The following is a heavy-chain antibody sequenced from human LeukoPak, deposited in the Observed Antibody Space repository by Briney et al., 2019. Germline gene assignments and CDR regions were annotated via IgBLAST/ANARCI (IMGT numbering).Heavy chain of an antibody. D-gene: IGHD3-10*01. Sequence: GRSLRLSCAASGFTFSSYGMHWVRQAPGKGLEWVAVIWYDGSNKYYADSVKGRFTISRDNSKNTLYLQMNSLRAEDTTVYYGARGGGDYGSFDYWGQGTLVTVSS. J-gene: IGHJ4*02. V-gene: IGHV3-33*01. CDR3: ARGGGDYGSFDY. CDR1: GFTFSSYG. CDR2: IWYDGSNK.